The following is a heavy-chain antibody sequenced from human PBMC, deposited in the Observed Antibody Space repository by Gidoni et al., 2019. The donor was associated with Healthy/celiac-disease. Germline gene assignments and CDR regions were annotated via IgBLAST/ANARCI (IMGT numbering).Heavy chain of an antibody. J-gene: IGHJ4*02. CDR3: ARRVFLYDSSGYYDDY. CDR2: IYYSGST. D-gene: IGHD3-22*01. CDR1: GGSISSSSYY. Sequence: QLQLQESGPGLVKPSETLSLTCTVSGGSISSSSYYWGWIRQPPGKGLEWIGSIYYSGSTYYNPSLKSRVTISVDTSKNQFSLKLSSVTAADTAVYYCARRVFLYDSSGYYDDYWGQGTLVTVSS. V-gene: IGHV4-39*01.